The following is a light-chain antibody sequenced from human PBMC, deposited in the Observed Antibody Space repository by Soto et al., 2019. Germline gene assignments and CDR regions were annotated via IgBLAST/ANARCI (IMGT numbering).Light chain of an antibody. CDR2: DNT. Sequence: QSVLTQPPSVSGAPGQRVTISCTGRRSNIGAGYAVHWYQQLPGTAPKLLIYDNTNRPSGVPHRFSASESGTSASLAITGLQSDDEADYYCQSYDTSLRASVFGGGTKLAV. CDR3: QSYDTSLRASV. J-gene: IGLJ2*01. V-gene: IGLV1-40*01. CDR1: RSNIGAGYA.